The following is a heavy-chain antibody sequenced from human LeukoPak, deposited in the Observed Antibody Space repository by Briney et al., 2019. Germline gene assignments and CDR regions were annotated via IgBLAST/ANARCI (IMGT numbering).Heavy chain of an antibody. CDR2: ISAYNGNT. CDR1: GYTFTGYG. CDR3: ARGEGSWYGYYFDY. V-gene: IGHV1-18*03. Sequence: ASVKVSCKASGYTFTGYGISWVRQAPGQGLEWMGWISAYNGNTNYAQKLQGRVTMTTDTSTSTAYMELSSLRSEDMAVYYCARGEGSWYGYYFDYWGQGTLVTVSS. J-gene: IGHJ4*02. D-gene: IGHD6-13*01.